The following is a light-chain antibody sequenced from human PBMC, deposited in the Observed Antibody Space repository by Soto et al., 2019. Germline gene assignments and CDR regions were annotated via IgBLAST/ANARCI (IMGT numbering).Light chain of an antibody. CDR3: SSYTSSSTYV. CDR1: SSDVGGYNY. Sequence: QSVLTQPASVSGSPGQSITISCTGTSSDVGGYNYVSWYQQHPGKAPKLMIYHVTNRPSGVSNRFSASKSGNTASLTISVLQAEDEADYYCSSYTSSSTYVFGTGTKVTVL. V-gene: IGLV2-14*03. CDR2: HVT. J-gene: IGLJ1*01.